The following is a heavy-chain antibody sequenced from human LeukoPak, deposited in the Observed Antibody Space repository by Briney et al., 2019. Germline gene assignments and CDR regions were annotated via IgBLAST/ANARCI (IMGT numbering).Heavy chain of an antibody. V-gene: IGHV3-7*01. D-gene: IGHD6-19*01. CDR3: ARDREFSSGWYFDN. J-gene: IGHJ4*02. CDR2: IKQDGSVK. CDR1: GFTFSSYW. Sequence: PGGSLRLSCAASGFTFSSYWMSWVRQAPGKGLEWVANIKQDGSVKYYVDSVKGRFTISRDNAKNSLYLQMNSLRAEDTAVYYCARDREFSSGWYFDNWGQGTLVTVSS.